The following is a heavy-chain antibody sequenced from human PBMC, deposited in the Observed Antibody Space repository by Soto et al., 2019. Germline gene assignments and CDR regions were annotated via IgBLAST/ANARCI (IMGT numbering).Heavy chain of an antibody. Sequence: GESLKISCKGSGYNFTTYWIGWVRQMPGKGLEYMGIIYPGDSNTRYSPSLQGQVTISVDKSITTAYLQWSSLKASDTAMYYCARLGYSSSSPAWHFYLKGLDVWGQGXTVTVYS. CDR3: ARLGYSSSSPAWHFYLKGLDV. CDR1: GYNFTTYW. CDR2: IYPGDSNT. V-gene: IGHV5-51*01. J-gene: IGHJ6*02. D-gene: IGHD6-6*01.